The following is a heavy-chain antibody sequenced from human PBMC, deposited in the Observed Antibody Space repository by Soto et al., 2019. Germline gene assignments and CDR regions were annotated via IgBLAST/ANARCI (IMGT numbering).Heavy chain of an antibody. V-gene: IGHV4-59*01. D-gene: IGHD3-3*01. Sequence: PSETLSLTCTVSGVSISSYYWSWIRQPPGKGLEWIGYIYYSGSTNYNPSLKSRVTISVDTSKNQFSLKLSSVTAADTAVYYCARDNTISDDAFDIWGQGTMVTVSS. CDR1: GVSISSYY. J-gene: IGHJ3*02. CDR3: ARDNTISDDAFDI. CDR2: IYYSGST.